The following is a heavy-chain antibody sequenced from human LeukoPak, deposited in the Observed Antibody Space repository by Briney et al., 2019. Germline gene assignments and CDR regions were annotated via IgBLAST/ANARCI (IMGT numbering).Heavy chain of an antibody. CDR2: INTNTGNP. D-gene: IGHD3-9*01. J-gene: IGHJ4*02. Sequence: ASVKVSCKASGYTFTGYYMHWVRQAPGQGLEWMGWINTNTGNPTYAQGFTGRFVFSLDTSVSTAYLQISSLKAEDTAVYYCARDFDWLLDYWGQGTLVTVSS. CDR1: GYTFTGYY. CDR3: ARDFDWLLDY. V-gene: IGHV7-4-1*02.